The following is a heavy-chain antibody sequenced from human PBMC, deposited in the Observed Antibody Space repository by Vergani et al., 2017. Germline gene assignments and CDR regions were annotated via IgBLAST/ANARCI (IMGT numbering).Heavy chain of an antibody. V-gene: IGHV3-30*18. CDR2: ISYEGSNK. D-gene: IGHD1-26*01. J-gene: IGHJ6*02. Sequence: QVQLVESGGGVVQTGRSLRLSCAASGFTFSSSGMHWVRQAPGKGLEWVAVISYEGSNKYYADSVKGRFTISRDNSKNTLYLQMNSQRAEDTAVYYCAKDRGDGGSYSHYYYYCGKDVWGQGTTVTVSS. CDR1: GFTFSSSG. CDR3: AKDRGDGGSYSHYYYYCGKDV.